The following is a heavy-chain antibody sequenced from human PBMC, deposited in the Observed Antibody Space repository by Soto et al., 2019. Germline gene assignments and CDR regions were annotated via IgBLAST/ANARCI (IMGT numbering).Heavy chain of an antibody. D-gene: IGHD6-13*01. CDR3: ARYLSSSLDY. V-gene: IGHV1-3*01. J-gene: IGHJ4*02. Sequence: QVQLVQSGAEVKKPGASVKVSCKASGYTFTSYALYWVRQAPGQRLEWVGWINAGNGETRYSQKFQGRVTITSDTSASTAYMEMISLRSEDTTVYYCARYLSSSLDYWGQGTLVIVSS. CDR2: INAGNGET. CDR1: GYTFTSYA.